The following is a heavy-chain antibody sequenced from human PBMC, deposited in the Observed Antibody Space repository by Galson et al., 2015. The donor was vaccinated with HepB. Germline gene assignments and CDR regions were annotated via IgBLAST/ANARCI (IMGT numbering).Heavy chain of an antibody. Sequence: SLRLSCAASGFTFSLYSMNWVRQAPGKGLEWISSISSSSNYIYYADSVKGRFTISRDNAKNSLYLQMNSLRAEDTAVYYCARDPDFGDYASRNALDFWGQGTMVTVSS. CDR1: GFTFSLYS. J-gene: IGHJ3*01. V-gene: IGHV3-21*01. CDR2: ISSSSNYI. CDR3: ARDPDFGDYASRNALDF. D-gene: IGHD4-17*01.